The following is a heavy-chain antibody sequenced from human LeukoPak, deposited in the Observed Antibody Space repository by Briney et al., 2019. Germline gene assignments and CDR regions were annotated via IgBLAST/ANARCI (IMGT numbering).Heavy chain of an antibody. CDR2: IKQDGSEK. CDR1: GFTFSSYW. J-gene: IGHJ4*02. CDR3: ARARSSIAAPFFDY. Sequence: QSGGSLRLSCAASGFTFSSYWMSWVRQAPGKGLEWVANIKQDGSEKYYVDSVKGRFTISRDNAKNSLYLQMNSLRAEDTAVYYCARARSSIAAPFFDYWGQGTLVTVSS. V-gene: IGHV3-7*01. D-gene: IGHD6-6*01.